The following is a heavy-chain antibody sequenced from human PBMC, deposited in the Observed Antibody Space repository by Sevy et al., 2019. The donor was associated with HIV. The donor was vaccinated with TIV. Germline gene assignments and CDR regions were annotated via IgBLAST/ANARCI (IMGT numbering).Heavy chain of an antibody. CDR2: IRYDGSDK. Sequence: GGSLRLSCTASGFTFSNFGMHWVRQVPGKGLEWVTFIRYDGSDKYYAASVKGRFTISRDDSKNTLYLQMDSLRAEEKAIYYCAKDLAGPGRRYFDYWGQGTLVTVSS. CDR1: GFTFSNFG. D-gene: IGHD6-13*01. V-gene: IGHV3-30*02. CDR3: AKDLAGPGRRYFDY. J-gene: IGHJ4*02.